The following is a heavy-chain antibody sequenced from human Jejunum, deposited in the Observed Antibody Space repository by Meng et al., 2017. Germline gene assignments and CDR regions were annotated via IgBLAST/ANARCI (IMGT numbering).Heavy chain of an antibody. V-gene: IGHV1-2*06. J-gene: IGHJ4*02. CDR3: ARGGRDDYNVPHY. D-gene: IGHD5-24*01. CDR2: INPDNGVT. Sequence: LVPSSAGVKKPGAQVKGSCKNSEDTFSGYYMHWVRQALGQGLEWMGRINPDNGVTNSAQRFQGRVTMTRDTSITTAYMELNRLTSGDTAFYYCARGGRDDYNVPHYWGQGTLVTVSS. CDR1: EDTFSGYY.